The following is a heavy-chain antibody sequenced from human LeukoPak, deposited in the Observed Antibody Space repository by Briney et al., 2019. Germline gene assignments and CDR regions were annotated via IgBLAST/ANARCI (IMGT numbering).Heavy chain of an antibody. CDR1: GGSISSSSYY. CDR3: ARQLAVPENAFDI. Sequence: SETLSLTCTVSGGSISSSSYYWGWIRQPPGKGLEWIGSIYYSGSTYYNPSLKSRVTISVDTSKNQFSLKLSSVTAADTAVYYCARQLAVPENAFDIWGQGTMVTVSS. D-gene: IGHD6-19*01. CDR2: IYYSGST. J-gene: IGHJ3*02. V-gene: IGHV4-39*01.